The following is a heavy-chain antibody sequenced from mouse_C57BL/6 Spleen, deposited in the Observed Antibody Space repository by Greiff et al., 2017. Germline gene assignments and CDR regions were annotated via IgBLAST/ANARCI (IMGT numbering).Heavy chain of an antibody. V-gene: IGHV5-4*01. D-gene: IGHD2-3*01. CDR2: ISDGGSYT. CDR3: ARERGYDGYPYFDY. CDR1: GFTFSSYA. Sequence: EVKLVESGGGLVKPGGSLKLSCAASGFTFSSYAMSWVRQTPEKRLEWVATISDGGSYTYYPDNVKGRFTISRDNAKNNLYLQMSHLKSEDTAMYYCARERGYDGYPYFDYWGQGTTLTVSS. J-gene: IGHJ2*01.